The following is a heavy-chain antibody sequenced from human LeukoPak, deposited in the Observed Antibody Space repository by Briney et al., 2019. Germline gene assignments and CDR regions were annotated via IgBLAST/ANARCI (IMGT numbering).Heavy chain of an antibody. Sequence: SETLSLTCTVSGGSISSYYWSWIRQPPGKGLEWIGYIYYSGGTNYNPSLKSRVTISVDTSKNQFSLKLSSVTAADTAVYYCAREHSSSSRDYYYYYYMDVWGKGTTVTVSS. CDR3: AREHSSSSRDYYYYYYMDV. CDR1: GGSISSYY. CDR2: IYYSGGT. J-gene: IGHJ6*03. V-gene: IGHV4-59*01. D-gene: IGHD6-6*01.